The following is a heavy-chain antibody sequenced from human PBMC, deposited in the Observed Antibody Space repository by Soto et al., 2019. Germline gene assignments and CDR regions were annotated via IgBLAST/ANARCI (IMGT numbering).Heavy chain of an antibody. CDR1: GFTFSSYG. Sequence: QVQLVESGGGVVQPGRSLRLSCAASGFTFSSYGMHWVLQAPGKGLEWVAVIWYDGSNKYYADSVKGRFTISRDNSKNTLYLQMNSLRAEDTAVYYCARDWGKGYYYDMDVWGKGTTVTVSS. CDR2: IWYDGSNK. CDR3: ARDWGKGYYYDMDV. D-gene: IGHD3-16*01. V-gene: IGHV3-33*01. J-gene: IGHJ6*03.